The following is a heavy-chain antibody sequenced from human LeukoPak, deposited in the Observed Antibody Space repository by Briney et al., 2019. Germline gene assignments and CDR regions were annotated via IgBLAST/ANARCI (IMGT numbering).Heavy chain of an antibody. J-gene: IGHJ4*02. V-gene: IGHV3-23*01. CDR1: GFTFSSYA. CDR3: AKVGRYFDWLLYRNDY. Sequence: GGSLRLSCTASGFTFSSYAMSWVRQAPGKGLEWVSAISGSGGSTYYADSVKGRFAISRDNSKNTLYLQMNSLRAEDTAVYYCAKVGRYFDWLLYRNDYWGQGTLVTVSS. CDR2: ISGSGGST. D-gene: IGHD3-9*01.